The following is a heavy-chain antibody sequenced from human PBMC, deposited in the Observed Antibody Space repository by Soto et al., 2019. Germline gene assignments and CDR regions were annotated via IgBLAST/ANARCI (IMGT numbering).Heavy chain of an antibody. CDR1: GFTFSSYA. Sequence: GGSLRLSCAASGFTFSSYAMSWVRQAPGKGLEWVSAISGSGGSTYYADSVKGRFTISRDNSKNTLYLQMNSLRAEDTAVYYCAKKGGFWSGYPNDYWGQGTLVTVSS. V-gene: IGHV3-23*01. CDR3: AKKGGFWSGYPNDY. CDR2: ISGSGGST. D-gene: IGHD3-3*01. J-gene: IGHJ4*02.